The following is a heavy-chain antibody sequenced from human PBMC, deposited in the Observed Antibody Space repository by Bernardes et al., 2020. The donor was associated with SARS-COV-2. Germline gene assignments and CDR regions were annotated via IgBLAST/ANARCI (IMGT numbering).Heavy chain of an antibody. CDR3: ARNLYYYDSSGYFYY. D-gene: IGHD3-22*01. V-gene: IGHV3-66*01. J-gene: IGHJ4*02. CDR2: IYTGGTT. Sequence: GSLRLSCAASGFTVSSNYMSWVRQAPGKGLQWVSVIYTGGTTYYADSVKARFTISRDNSKNTLYLQMNSLRAEDTAVYYCARNLYYYDSSGYFYYWGQGTLVTVSS. CDR1: GFTVSSNY.